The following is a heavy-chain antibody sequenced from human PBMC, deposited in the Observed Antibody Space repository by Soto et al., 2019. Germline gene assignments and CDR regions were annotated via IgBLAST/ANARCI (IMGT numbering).Heavy chain of an antibody. Sequence: QVQLQESGPGLVKPSQTLSLTCTVSGGSISSDDYYWSWIRQPPGKGLEWIGFMSYSGSTSYNASLKSRVTISVDTSKNQFSLNLNFVTAADTAVYYCDTMGTPATRLYYFDNWGQGTLVTVSS. CDR2: MSYSGST. CDR1: GGSISSDDYY. CDR3: DTMGTPATRLYYFDN. V-gene: IGHV4-30-4*01. J-gene: IGHJ4*02. D-gene: IGHD1-7*01.